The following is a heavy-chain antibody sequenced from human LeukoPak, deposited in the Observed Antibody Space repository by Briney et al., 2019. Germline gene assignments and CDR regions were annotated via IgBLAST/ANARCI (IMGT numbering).Heavy chain of an antibody. D-gene: IGHD7-27*01. Sequence: SETLSLTCSVSGYSISSAYYWGWIRQPPGRGLEWIGTMYHRGSTNYNPSLKSRVTISVDTSKNQFSLKLSSVTAADTAVYFCARGFRGDNFDYWGQGTLVTVSS. CDR1: GYSISSAYY. V-gene: IGHV4-38-2*02. J-gene: IGHJ4*02. CDR2: MYHRGST. CDR3: ARGFRGDNFDY.